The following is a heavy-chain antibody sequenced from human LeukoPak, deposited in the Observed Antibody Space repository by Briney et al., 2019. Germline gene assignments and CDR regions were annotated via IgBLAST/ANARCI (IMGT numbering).Heavy chain of an antibody. J-gene: IGHJ5*02. D-gene: IGHD2-2*01. CDR1: GGSISSGDYS. CDR3: ARDRGYCSSTSCYPNWFDP. V-gene: IGHV4-30-4*01. CDR2: IYYSGST. Sequence: SQTLSLTCTVSGGSISSGDYSWSWIRQPPGQGLEWIGYIYYSGSTYYNPSLKSRVTISVDTSKNQFSLKLSSVTAADTAVYYCARDRGYCSSTSCYPNWFDPWGQGTLVTVSS.